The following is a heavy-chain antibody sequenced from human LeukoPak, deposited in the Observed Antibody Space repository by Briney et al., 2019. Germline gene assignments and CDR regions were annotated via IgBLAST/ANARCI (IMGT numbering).Heavy chain of an antibody. J-gene: IGHJ5*02. V-gene: IGHV3-21*01. CDR2: ISGSSFNYI. CDR1: GFIFSAYN. D-gene: IGHD2/OR15-2a*01. Sequence: PGGSLRLSCAASGFIFSAYNMVWGRQAPGRGLEWVARISGSSFNYINYADSVKGRFTVSRDNARNSLYLQMNSLRVEDTGVYYCARGDDYLPFDHWGQGKLVTVSS. CDR3: ARGDDYLPFDH.